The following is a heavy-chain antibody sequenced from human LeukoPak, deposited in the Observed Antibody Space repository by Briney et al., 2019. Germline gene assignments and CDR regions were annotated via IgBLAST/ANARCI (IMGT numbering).Heavy chain of an antibody. D-gene: IGHD1-14*01. CDR1: GGSFSGYF. CDR3: ARAYKASPLHNAIDS. V-gene: IGHV4-34*01. J-gene: IGHJ4*02. CDR2: TDHSGTT. Sequence: SESLSLTCAVYGGSFSGYFWSWIRQTPGKGLEWIGETDHSGTTNYNPSLKSRVIISPDTSKSQFSLKVNSVTAADTAVYYCARAYKASPLHNAIDSWGQGTLVTVSS.